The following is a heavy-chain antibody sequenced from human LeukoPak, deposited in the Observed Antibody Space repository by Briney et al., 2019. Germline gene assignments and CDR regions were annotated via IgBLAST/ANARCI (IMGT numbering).Heavy chain of an antibody. J-gene: IGHJ6*02. D-gene: IGHD6-13*01. V-gene: IGHV1-18*01. CDR3: ARQSPIAAAGRQAGYYYYYGMDV. Sequence: ASVKVSCKASGYTSTSYGISWVRQAPGQGLEWMGWISAYNGNTNYAQKLQGRVTMTTDTSTSTAYMELRSLRSDDTAVYYCARQSPIAAAGRQAGYYYYYGMDVWGQGTTVTVSS. CDR2: ISAYNGNT. CDR1: GYTSTSYG.